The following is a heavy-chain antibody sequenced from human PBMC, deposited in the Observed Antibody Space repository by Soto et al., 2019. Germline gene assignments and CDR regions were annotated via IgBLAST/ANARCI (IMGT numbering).Heavy chain of an antibody. CDR1: GGTFSSYT. Sequence: QVQLVQSGAAVKKPGSSVKVSCKASGGTFSSYTISWVRQAPGQGLEWMGRIIPILGIANYAQKFQGRVTITADKSTSTAYMELSSLRSEDTAVYYCASGGYSGSYDYWGQGTLVTVSS. V-gene: IGHV1-69*02. CDR2: IIPILGIA. D-gene: IGHD1-26*01. CDR3: ASGGYSGSYDY. J-gene: IGHJ4*02.